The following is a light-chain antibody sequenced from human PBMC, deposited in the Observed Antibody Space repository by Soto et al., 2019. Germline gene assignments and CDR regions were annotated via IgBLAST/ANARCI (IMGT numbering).Light chain of an antibody. CDR3: QQYGSSPGFT. CDR1: QSVSSSY. Sequence: EIVFTQSPCTLSLSPPERATLSCRASQSVSSSYLAWYQQKPGQAPRLLIYGASSRATGIPDRFSGSGSGTDFTLTISRLEPEDFAVYYCQQYGSSPGFTFGPGTKVDIK. V-gene: IGKV3-20*01. J-gene: IGKJ3*01. CDR2: GAS.